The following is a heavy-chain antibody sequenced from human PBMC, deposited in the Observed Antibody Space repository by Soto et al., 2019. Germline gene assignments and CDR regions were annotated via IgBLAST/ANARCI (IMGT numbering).Heavy chain of an antibody. J-gene: IGHJ4*02. CDR3: AMGQEGSYYDFWSGYYMCPDY. CDR1: GFGFSSYA. V-gene: IGHV3-23*01. D-gene: IGHD3-3*01. CDR2: ISGSGGST. Sequence: GYLRLSCAASGFGFSSYAMSWVRQAPGKGLXWVSAISGSGGSTYYADSVKGRFTISRDNSKNTLYLQMNSLRAEDTAVYYCAMGQEGSYYDFWSGYYMCPDYWGEGPLVTISS.